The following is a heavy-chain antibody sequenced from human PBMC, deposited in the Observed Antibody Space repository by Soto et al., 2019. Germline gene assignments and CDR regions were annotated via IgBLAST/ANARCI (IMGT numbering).Heavy chain of an antibody. V-gene: IGHV1-2*04. CDR3: AIASDTAMDFDY. CDR1: GCIFTAYY. D-gene: IGHD5-18*01. Sequence: GASEKFSCKSSGCIFTAYYMHWVRQAPGQGLEWMGWINPNSGDTNYTQKFQGWVTMTRDTSISTAYMELSRLRSDDTAVYYCAIASDTAMDFDYWGQGNLVTLSS. CDR2: INPNSGDT. J-gene: IGHJ4*02.